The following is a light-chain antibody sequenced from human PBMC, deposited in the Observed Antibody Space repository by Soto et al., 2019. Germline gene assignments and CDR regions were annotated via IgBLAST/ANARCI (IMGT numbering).Light chain of an antibody. CDR2: EVS. J-gene: IGLJ2*01. CDR3: NSYTSSNTRV. Sequence: QSALTQPASVSGSPGQSITISCTGTSSDIGTYNLVSWYQHYPGKAPKLMIYEVSNRPSGVSNRFSGSKSGNTASLTISGLQAEDEADYYCNSYTSSNTRVFGGGTKVTVL. V-gene: IGLV2-14*02. CDR1: SSDIGTYNL.